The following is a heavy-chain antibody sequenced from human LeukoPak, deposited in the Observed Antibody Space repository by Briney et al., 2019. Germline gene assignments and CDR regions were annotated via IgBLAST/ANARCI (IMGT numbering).Heavy chain of an antibody. J-gene: IGHJ4*02. Sequence: SAKVSCKASGGTFSSYAISWVRQAPGQGLEWMGRIIPILGIANYAQKFQGRVTITADKSTSTAYMELSSLRSEDTAVYYCARDPTDCSSTSCHLFDYWGQGTLVTVSS. D-gene: IGHD2-2*01. V-gene: IGHV1-69*04. CDR3: ARDPTDCSSTSCHLFDY. CDR2: IIPILGIA. CDR1: GGTFSSYA.